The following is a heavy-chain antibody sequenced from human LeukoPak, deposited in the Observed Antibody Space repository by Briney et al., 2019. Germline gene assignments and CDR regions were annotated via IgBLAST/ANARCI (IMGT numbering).Heavy chain of an antibody. CDR2: ISGSGGST. V-gene: IGHV3-23*01. J-gene: IGHJ4*02. CDR3: AKDLRYCSGGSCY. D-gene: IGHD2-15*01. Sequence: PGGSLRLSCAASGCTFSSYAMSWVRQAPGKGLEWVSAISGSGGSTYYADSVKGRFTISRDNSKNTLYLQMNSLRAEDTAVYYCAKDLRYCSGGSCYWGQGTLVTVSS. CDR1: GCTFSSYA.